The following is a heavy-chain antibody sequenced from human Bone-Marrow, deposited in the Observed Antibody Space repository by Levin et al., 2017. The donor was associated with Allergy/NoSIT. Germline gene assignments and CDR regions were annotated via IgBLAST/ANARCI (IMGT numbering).Heavy chain of an antibody. V-gene: IGHV4-39*01. CDR1: GGSISSSSYY. J-gene: IGHJ6*02. Sequence: PSETLSLTCTVSGGSISSSSYYWGWIRQPPGKGLEWIGSIYYSGSTYYNPSLKSRVTISVDTSKNQFSLKLSSVTAADTAVYYCARLPLYVDTAMVPYYYYYYGMDGWGQGTTVTVSS. CDR3: ARLPLYVDTAMVPYYYYYYGMDG. CDR2: IYYSGST. D-gene: IGHD5-18*01.